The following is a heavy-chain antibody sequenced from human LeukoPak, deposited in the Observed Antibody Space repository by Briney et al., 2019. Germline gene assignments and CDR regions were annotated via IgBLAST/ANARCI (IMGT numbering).Heavy chain of an antibody. V-gene: IGHV3-48*04. D-gene: IGHD2-2*01. Sequence: GGSLRLSCAASGFTFSSYSMNWVRQAPGKGLEWVSYISSSSNTIYCADAVKGRFTISRDNAKNSLYLQMNSLRLEDTAVYYCVRDQAYYWGQGTLVTVSS. CDR1: GFTFSSYS. CDR3: VRDQAYY. J-gene: IGHJ4*02. CDR2: ISSSSNTI.